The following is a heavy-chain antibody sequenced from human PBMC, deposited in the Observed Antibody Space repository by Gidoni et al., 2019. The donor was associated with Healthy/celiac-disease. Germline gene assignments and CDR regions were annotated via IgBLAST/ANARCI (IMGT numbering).Heavy chain of an antibody. D-gene: IGHD1-26*01. CDR3: ARDRDSGSYRYYFDY. CDR2: ISSNGGST. Sequence: EVQLVESGGGLVQPGGSLSLSCADYGFTFSSYAMHWVRQAPGKGLEYVSAISSNGGSTYYANSVKGRFTISRDNSKNTLYLQMGSLRAEDMAVYYCARDRDSGSYRYYFDYWGQGTLVTVSS. V-gene: IGHV3-64*01. CDR1: GFTFSSYA. J-gene: IGHJ4*02.